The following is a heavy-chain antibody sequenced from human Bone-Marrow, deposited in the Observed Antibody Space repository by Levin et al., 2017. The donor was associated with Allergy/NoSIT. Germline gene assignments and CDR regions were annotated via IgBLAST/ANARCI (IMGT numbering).Heavy chain of an antibody. Sequence: GGSPRLSCAASGFTFSTFDMNWVRQAPGKGLQWVSTISGSGGSTHYADSVKGRFTVSRDNSKNTVYLQMNTLTAEDTAVYYCARALSGEVYWGQGTLVTVSS. J-gene: IGHJ4*02. D-gene: IGHD1-26*01. V-gene: IGHV3-23*01. CDR1: GFTFSTFD. CDR3: ARALSGEVY. CDR2: ISGSGGST.